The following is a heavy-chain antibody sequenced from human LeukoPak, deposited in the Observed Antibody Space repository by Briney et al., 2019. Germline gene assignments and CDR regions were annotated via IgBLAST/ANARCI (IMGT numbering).Heavy chain of an antibody. CDR1: GGSISSYY. V-gene: IGHV4-59*08. D-gene: IGHD2-2*01. J-gene: IGHJ2*01. CDR2: IYYSGST. CDR3: ARHVPNRYCSSTSCPFDL. Sequence: PSETLSLTCTVSGGSISSYYWSWIRQPPGKGLERIGYIYYSGSTNYNPSLKSRVTTSVDTSRNQFSLKLSSVTAADTAVYYCARHVPNRYCSSTSCPFDLWGRGTLVTVSS.